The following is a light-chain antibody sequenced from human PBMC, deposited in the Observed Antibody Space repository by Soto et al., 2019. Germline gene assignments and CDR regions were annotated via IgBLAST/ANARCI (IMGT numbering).Light chain of an antibody. V-gene: IGKV3-15*01. J-gene: IGKJ2*01. CDR2: GAS. CDR3: QQYNNWPYT. CDR1: QSVSSN. Sequence: EIVMTQSPATLAVSPGERAALSCRASQSVSSNFAWYQQKPSQAPRLLIYGASSRATGTPARFSGSGSGTEFTLTISSLQSEDFAVYYCQQYNNWPYTFGLGTKLEMK.